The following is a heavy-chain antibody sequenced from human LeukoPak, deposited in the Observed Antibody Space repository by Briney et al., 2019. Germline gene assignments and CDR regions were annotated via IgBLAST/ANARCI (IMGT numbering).Heavy chain of an antibody. J-gene: IGHJ4*02. CDR3: ASSIRGTAWLNR. D-gene: IGHD3-10*01. V-gene: IGHV4-34*01. CDR2: INHSGST. Sequence: SETLSLTHAVDGGSFSGYYWSWIRQPPGKGLEWIGEINHSGSTNYNPPLKSRVSISVDTSKNQFSLKLSSVTAADTAVYYCASSIRGTAWLNRWGQGTLVTVSS. CDR1: GGSFSGYY.